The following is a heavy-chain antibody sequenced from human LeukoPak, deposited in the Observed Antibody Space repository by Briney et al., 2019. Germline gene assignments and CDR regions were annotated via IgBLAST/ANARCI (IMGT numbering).Heavy chain of an antibody. CDR2: IKSKTDGGTT. Sequence: GGSLRLSCAASGFTFSNAWMSWVRQAPGKGLEWVGRIKSKTDGGTTDYAAPVKGRFTISRDDSKNTLYLQMSSLKTEDTAVYYCTTWPAAHLKFDYWGQGTLVTVSS. CDR1: GFTFSNAW. V-gene: IGHV3-15*01. J-gene: IGHJ4*02. D-gene: IGHD2-2*01. CDR3: TTWPAAHLKFDY.